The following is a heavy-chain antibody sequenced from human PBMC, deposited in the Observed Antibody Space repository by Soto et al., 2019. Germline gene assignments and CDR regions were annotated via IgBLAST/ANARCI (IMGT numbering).Heavy chain of an antibody. Sequence: SQTLSLTCAISGDSVSGNSAAWNWIRQSPSRGLEWLGRTYYRSKWYNDYAVSVKSRITVTPDTSKNHFSLHLNSVTPEDTAVYSCARQFPYYDNSDSYFDYWGQGALVTVSS. D-gene: IGHD3-16*01. J-gene: IGHJ4*02. CDR1: GDSVSGNSAA. CDR3: ARQFPYYDNSDSYFDY. V-gene: IGHV6-1*01. CDR2: TYYRSKWYN.